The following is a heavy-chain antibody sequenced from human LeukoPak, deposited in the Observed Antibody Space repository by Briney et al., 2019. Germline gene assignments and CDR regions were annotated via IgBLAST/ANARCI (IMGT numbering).Heavy chain of an antibody. CDR3: ARVKGYDSSLGY. CDR2: IKQDGSEK. V-gene: IGHV3-7*01. Sequence: GGSXRXSXAXXGFXFSSYWMSWVRQAPGKGLEWVANIKQDGSEKYYVDSVKGRFTISRDNAKNSLHLQMNGLRAEDTAVYYCARVKGYDSSLGYWGQGTLVTVSS. D-gene: IGHD3-22*01. CDR1: GFXFSSYW. J-gene: IGHJ4*02.